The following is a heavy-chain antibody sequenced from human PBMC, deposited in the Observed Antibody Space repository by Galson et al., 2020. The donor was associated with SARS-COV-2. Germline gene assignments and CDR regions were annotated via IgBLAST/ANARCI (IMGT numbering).Heavy chain of an antibody. Sequence: SETLSLTCAVYGGSFSGYYWSWIRQPPGKGLEWIGEINHSGSTNYNPSLKSRVTISVDTSKNQFSLKLSSVTAADTAVYYCARGGGVVTAIGGGSSPYYYYGMDVWGQGTTVTVSS. CDR1: GGSFSGYY. V-gene: IGHV4-34*01. J-gene: IGHJ6*02. D-gene: IGHD2-21*02. CDR2: INHSGST. CDR3: ARGGGVVTAIGGGSSPYYYYGMDV.